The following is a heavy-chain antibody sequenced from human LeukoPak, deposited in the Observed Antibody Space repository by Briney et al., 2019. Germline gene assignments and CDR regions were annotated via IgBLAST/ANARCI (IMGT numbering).Heavy chain of an antibody. CDR1: GFTFSSYW. CDR3: ARVSDGSSWYYFDY. D-gene: IGHD6-13*01. J-gene: IGHJ4*02. CDR2: IKQDGSEK. V-gene: IGHV3-7*01. Sequence: GGSLRLSCAASGFTFSSYWMSWVRQAPGKGLEWVANIKQDGSEKYYVDSVKGRFTISRDNAKNSLYLQMNSLRAEDTAVYYCARVSDGSSWYYFDYWGQGTLVTVSS.